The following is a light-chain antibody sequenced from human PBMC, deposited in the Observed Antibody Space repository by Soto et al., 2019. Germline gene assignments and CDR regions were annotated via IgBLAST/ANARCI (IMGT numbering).Light chain of an antibody. Sequence: EFVLTQSPGTLSFSAVYRSALSCSSSQTVSSNFLAWYQQRPAQAPRLXIHGASTRATGITDRFSGSVSGTDFTLTISGLEPEDFAVYYCQQYGSSPATFGQGTKVDI. CDR2: GAS. V-gene: IGKV3-20*01. CDR3: QQYGSSPAT. CDR1: QTVSSNF. J-gene: IGKJ1*01.